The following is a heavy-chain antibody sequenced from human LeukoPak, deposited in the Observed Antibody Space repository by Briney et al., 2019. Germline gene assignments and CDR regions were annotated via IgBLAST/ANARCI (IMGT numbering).Heavy chain of an antibody. V-gene: IGHV1-8*03. D-gene: IGHD2-2*01. J-gene: IGHJ6*03. CDR1: GYTFTSYD. CDR2: MNPNSGNT. CDR3: ARGPGAGYYYYYYMDV. Sequence: ASVKVSCKASGYTFTSYDINWVRQATGQGLEWMGWMNPNSGNTGYAQKFQGRVTITRNTSISTAYTELSSLRSEDTAVYYCARGPGAGYYYYYYMDVWGKGTTVTVSS.